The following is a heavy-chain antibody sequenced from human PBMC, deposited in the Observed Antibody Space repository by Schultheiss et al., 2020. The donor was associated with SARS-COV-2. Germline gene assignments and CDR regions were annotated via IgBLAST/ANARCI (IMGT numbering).Heavy chain of an antibody. J-gene: IGHJ6*02. CDR2: ISADGGVT. CDR3: ARRLVRGAADV. D-gene: IGHD3-10*01. CDR1: GFSFSNYN. V-gene: IGHV3-64*01. Sequence: GGSLRLSCSASGFSFSNYNFYWVRQAPGGQLQFVSVISADGGVTSYGSYVRDRFTISRDNSKNTVYLQMGSLRPEDMGIYYCARRLVRGAADVWGQGTTVTVSS.